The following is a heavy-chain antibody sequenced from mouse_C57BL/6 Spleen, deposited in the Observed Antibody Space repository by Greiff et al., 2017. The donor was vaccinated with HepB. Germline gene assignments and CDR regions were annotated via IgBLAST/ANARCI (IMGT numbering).Heavy chain of an antibody. D-gene: IGHD2-3*01. Sequence: EVQLQQSGAELVKPGASVKLSCTASGFNIKDYYMHWVKQRTEQGLEWIGRIDPEDGETKYAQKFQGKATITADTSSNTAYLQLSSLTSEDTAVYYCARSGDGYSWFAYWGQGTLVTVSA. V-gene: IGHV14-2*01. CDR2: IDPEDGET. CDR1: GFNIKDYY. CDR3: ARSGDGYSWFAY. J-gene: IGHJ3*01.